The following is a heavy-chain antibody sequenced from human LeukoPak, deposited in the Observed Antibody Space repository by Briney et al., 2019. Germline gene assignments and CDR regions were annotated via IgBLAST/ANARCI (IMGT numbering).Heavy chain of an antibody. CDR3: ARGRRMVATVGFDY. V-gene: IGHV3-7*01. Sequence: PGGSLRLSCAASGFSFNNHWMSWVRQAPGKGLEWVANIKQDGNEMYYVDSVKGRFTISRDNAKNSLYLQMNSLRAGDTAVYYCARGRRMVATVGFDYWGQGTLVTVSS. D-gene: IGHD5-12*01. CDR2: IKQDGNEM. CDR1: GFSFNNHW. J-gene: IGHJ4*02.